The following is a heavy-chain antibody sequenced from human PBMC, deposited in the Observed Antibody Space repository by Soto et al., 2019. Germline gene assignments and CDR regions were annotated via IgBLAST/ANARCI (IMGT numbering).Heavy chain of an antibody. CDR2: IFYSGST. CDR3: ATTLRPGGDY. V-gene: IGHV4-31*03. D-gene: IGHD4-17*01. CDR1: GGSISSGGYY. Sequence: QVQLQESRPGLVKPSQTLSLTCTVSGGSISSGGYYWSWIRQHPGKGLEWIGYIFYSGSTYYNPSLMSRVTISVDTSKNQFSLKLSSVIAADTAVYYCATTLRPGGDYWGQGTLVTVSS. J-gene: IGHJ4*02.